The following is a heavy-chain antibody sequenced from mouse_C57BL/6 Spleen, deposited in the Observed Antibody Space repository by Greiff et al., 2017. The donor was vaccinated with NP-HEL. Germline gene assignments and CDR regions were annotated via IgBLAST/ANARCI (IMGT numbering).Heavy chain of an antibody. J-gene: IGHJ4*01. D-gene: IGHD1-1*01. Sequence: EVQLQQSGPVLVKPGASVKMSCKASGYTFTDYYMNWVKQSHGKSLEWIGVINPYNGGTSYNQKFKGKATLTVDKSSSTAYMELNSLTSEDSAVYYCARGLRSRDYYAMDYWGQGTSVTVSS. CDR3: ARGLRSRDYYAMDY. CDR2: INPYNGGT. CDR1: GYTFTDYY. V-gene: IGHV1-19*01.